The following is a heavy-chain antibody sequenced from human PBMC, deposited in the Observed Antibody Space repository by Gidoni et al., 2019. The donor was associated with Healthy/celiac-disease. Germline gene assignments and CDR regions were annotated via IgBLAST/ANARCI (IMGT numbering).Heavy chain of an antibody. Sequence: TSVKVSCKASGYTFTNYDINWVRQATGQGLEWMGWMNPDSGNTGYAQKFQGRVTITRNTSTSTVYMELSSLRSEDTAVYYCARGSIELWREFDSWGQGTLVTVSS. J-gene: IGHJ4*02. CDR2: MNPDSGNT. CDR1: GYTFTNYD. V-gene: IGHV1-8*03. D-gene: IGHD5-18*01. CDR3: ARGSIELWREFDS.